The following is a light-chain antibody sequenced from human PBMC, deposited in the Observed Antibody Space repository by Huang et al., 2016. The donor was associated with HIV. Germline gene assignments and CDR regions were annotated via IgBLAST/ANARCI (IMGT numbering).Light chain of an antibody. CDR1: QSVSSN. J-gene: IGKJ4*01. CDR2: GAS. Sequence: EIVMTQSQVTLSVSPGERATLSCRASQSVSSNVAWYQQTPGQAPRLLIYGASTRATGSPARFSGSGSGTEFTLTIGSLQSGDFAVYYCQQYHDWPPLTFGGGTKVEIK. V-gene: IGKV3D-15*01. CDR3: QQYHDWPPLT.